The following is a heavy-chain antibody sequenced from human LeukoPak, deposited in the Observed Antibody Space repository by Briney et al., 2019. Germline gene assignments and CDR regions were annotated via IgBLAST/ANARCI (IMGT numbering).Heavy chain of an antibody. Sequence: ASVKVSCKASGGTFSSYDISWVRQAPGQGLEWMGWINPNSGGTNYAQKFQGRVTMTRDTSISTAYMELSRLRSDDTAVYYCARGDTAMVIPYYFDYWGQGTLVTVSS. CDR2: INPNSGGT. D-gene: IGHD5-18*01. CDR3: ARGDTAMVIPYYFDY. CDR1: GGTFSSYD. V-gene: IGHV1-2*02. J-gene: IGHJ4*02.